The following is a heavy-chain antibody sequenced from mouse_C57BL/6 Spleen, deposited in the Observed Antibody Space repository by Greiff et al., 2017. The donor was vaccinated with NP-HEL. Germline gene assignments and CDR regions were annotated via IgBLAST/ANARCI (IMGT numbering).Heavy chain of an antibody. CDR2: IRLKSDNYAT. CDR3: TVDGYSPFAY. D-gene: IGHD2-3*01. V-gene: IGHV6-3*01. J-gene: IGHJ3*01. Sequence: EVKLMESGGGLVQPGGSMKLSCVASGFTFSNYWMNWVRQSPEKGLEWVAQIRLKSDNYATHYAESVKGRFTISRDDSKSSVYLQMNNLRAEDTGIYYCTVDGYSPFAYWGQGTLVTVSA. CDR1: GFTFSNYW.